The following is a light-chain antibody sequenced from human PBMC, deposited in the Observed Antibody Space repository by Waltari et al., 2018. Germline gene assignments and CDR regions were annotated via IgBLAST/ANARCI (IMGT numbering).Light chain of an antibody. CDR3: MQALQAPPT. CDR2: RVS. CDR1: PSLLHSNGNTY. J-gene: IGKJ1*01. Sequence: DIVMTQTPLSLSVTPGEPASIHCRSSPSLLHSNGNTYLYWYLQKPGQPPRLLIYRVSNRLSGVPDRFSGSGSGTDFTLKISRVEAEDVGVYYCMQALQAPPTCGQGTKVEI. V-gene: IGKV2-29*02.